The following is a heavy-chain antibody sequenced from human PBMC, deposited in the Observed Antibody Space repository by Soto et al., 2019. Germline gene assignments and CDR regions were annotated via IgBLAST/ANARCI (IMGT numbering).Heavy chain of an antibody. J-gene: IGHJ4*02. D-gene: IGHD1-26*01. CDR1: GFXFSXYA. CDR2: ISYDGSNK. V-gene: IGHV3-30-3*01. CDR3: ARDPRWGGPKWELLPYYFDY. Sequence: QVQLVESGGGXVXPGXSLRLSXAAXGFXFSXYAXHWVRXAPGKGLEWVAVISYDGSNKYYADSVKGRFTISRDNSKNTLYLQMNSLRAEDTAVYYCARDPRWGGPKWELLPYYFDYWGQGTLVTVSS.